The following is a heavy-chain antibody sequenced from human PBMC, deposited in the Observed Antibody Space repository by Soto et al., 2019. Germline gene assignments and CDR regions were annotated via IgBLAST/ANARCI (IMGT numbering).Heavy chain of an antibody. D-gene: IGHD3-16*02. CDR2: IYYSGST. J-gene: IGHJ4*02. CDR1: GGYISSSSYY. CDR3: ARLPPYYDYVWGSYRHGSFDY. Sequence: SETLSLTCTVSGGYISSSSYYWGWIRQPPGKGLEWIGGIYYSGSTYYNPSLKSRVTISVDTSKNQFSLKLSSVTAADTAVYYCARLPPYYDYVWGSYRHGSFDYWGQGTLVTVSS. V-gene: IGHV4-39*01.